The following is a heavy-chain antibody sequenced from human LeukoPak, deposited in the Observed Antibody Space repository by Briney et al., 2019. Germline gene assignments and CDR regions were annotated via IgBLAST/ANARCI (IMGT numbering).Heavy chain of an antibody. CDR2: IYSGDSGVST. D-gene: IGHD6-6*01. CDR1: GFSVSNTY. V-gene: IGHV3-53*04. Sequence: GGSLRLSCAASGFSVSNTYMSWVRQAPGKGLEWVSVIYSGDSGVSTYYADSVKGRFTISRHNSKNTLYLQMSSLRDEDTAVYFCARSAARLRYYYAMDVWGQGTTVTVCS. J-gene: IGHJ6*02. CDR3: ARSAARLRYYYAMDV.